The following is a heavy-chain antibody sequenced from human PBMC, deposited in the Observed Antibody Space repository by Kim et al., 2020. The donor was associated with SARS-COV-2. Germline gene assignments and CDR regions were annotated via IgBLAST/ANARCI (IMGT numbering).Heavy chain of an antibody. CDR1: GFTFSSYA. D-gene: IGHD3-3*01. J-gene: IGHJ4*02. CDR2: ISSSGGST. Sequence: GGSLRLSCSASGFTFSSYAMHWVRQAPGKGLEYVSAISSSGGSTYYADSVKGRFTISRDNSKNTLYLQMSSLRAEDTAVYYCVKDLIPYYDFWSGYQAYDYWGQGTLVTVSS. CDR3: VKDLIPYYDFWSGYQAYDY. V-gene: IGHV3-64D*09.